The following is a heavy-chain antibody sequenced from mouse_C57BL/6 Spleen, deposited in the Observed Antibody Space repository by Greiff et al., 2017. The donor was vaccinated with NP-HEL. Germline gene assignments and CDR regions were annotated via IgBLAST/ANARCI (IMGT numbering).Heavy chain of an antibody. V-gene: IGHV1-69*01. J-gene: IGHJ4*01. CDR3: ARRGVAMDY. Sequence: VQLQQPGAELVMPGASVKLSCKASGYTFTSYWMHWVKQRPGQGLEWIGEIDPSDSYTNYNQKFKGKSTLTVDKSSSTAYMQLSSLTSEDSAVYYCARRGVAMDYWGQGTSVTVSS. CDR2: IDPSDSYT. CDR1: GYTFTSYW.